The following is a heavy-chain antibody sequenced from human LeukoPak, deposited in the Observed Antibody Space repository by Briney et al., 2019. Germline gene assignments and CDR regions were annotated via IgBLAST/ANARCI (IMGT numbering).Heavy chain of an antibody. Sequence: SETLSLTCTVSGGSIISYYWSWVRQPPGKGLEWVGNIYFSRSTNYNPSLKSRLTISVDTSRNQFSLKLRSATAADTAMYYCARQVAGLCSDTRCSALDIEYWGQGVLGTVSS. CDR3: ARQVAGLCSDTRCSALDIEY. CDR2: IYFSRST. D-gene: IGHD2-2*01. J-gene: IGHJ4*02. CDR1: GGSIISYY. V-gene: IGHV4-59*08.